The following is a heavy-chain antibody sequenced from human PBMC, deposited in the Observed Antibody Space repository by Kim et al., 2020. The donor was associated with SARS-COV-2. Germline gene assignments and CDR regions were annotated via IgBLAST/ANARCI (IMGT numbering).Heavy chain of an antibody. Sequence: ASVKVSCKASGYTFTSYAMHWVRQAPGQRLEWMGWINAGNGNTKYSQKFQGRVTITRDTSASTAYMELSSLRSEDTAVYYCARVPRSRTRITMVRGVISYYCSMDVWGQGTTVTVSS. V-gene: IGHV1-3*01. D-gene: IGHD3-10*01. CDR2: INAGNGNT. CDR3: ARVPRSRTRITMVRGVISYYCSMDV. J-gene: IGHJ6*02. CDR1: GYTFTSYA.